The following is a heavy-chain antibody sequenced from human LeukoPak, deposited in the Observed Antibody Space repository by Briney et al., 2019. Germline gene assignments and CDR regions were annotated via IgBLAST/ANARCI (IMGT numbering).Heavy chain of an antibody. D-gene: IGHD3-10*01. CDR3: ARDGAYYDSGSYYNNYFDY. Sequence: ASVKVSCKASGYTFTSYYMHWVRQAPGQRLEWMGWINAGNGNTKYSQKFQGRVTITRDTSASTAYMELSSLRSEDTAVYYCARDGAYYDSGSYYNNYFDYWGQGTLVTVSS. CDR2: INAGNGNT. J-gene: IGHJ4*02. V-gene: IGHV1-3*01. CDR1: GYTFTSYY.